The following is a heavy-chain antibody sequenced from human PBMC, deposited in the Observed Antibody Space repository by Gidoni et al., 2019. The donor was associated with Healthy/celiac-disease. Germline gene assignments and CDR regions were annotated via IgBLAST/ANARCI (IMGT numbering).Heavy chain of an antibody. Sequence: QVQLVQSGAEVKKPGSSVQVPCKAFGGTFSSYAISGVRQAPGQGLEWRGGNIPIFGTANYAQKFQGRVTITADESTSTAYMELSSLRSEDTAVYYCARKSAGMDVWGQGTTVTVSS. J-gene: IGHJ6*02. CDR3: ARKSAGMDV. V-gene: IGHV1-69*01. CDR1: GGTFSSYA. CDR2: NIPIFGTA.